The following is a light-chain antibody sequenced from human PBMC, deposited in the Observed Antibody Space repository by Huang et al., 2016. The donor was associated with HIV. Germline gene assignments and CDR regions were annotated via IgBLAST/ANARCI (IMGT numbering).Light chain of an antibody. J-gene: IGKJ2*01. CDR2: AAS. V-gene: IGKV1-27*01. CDR3: QKYNSAPYT. CDR1: QDSINY. Sequence: GDRVTITCRASQDSINYLAWYQQKPGTAPKLLISAASTLQSGGPSRFSGSGSGTDFTLTIGSLQPEDVATYYCQKYNSAPYTFGQGTKLEIK.